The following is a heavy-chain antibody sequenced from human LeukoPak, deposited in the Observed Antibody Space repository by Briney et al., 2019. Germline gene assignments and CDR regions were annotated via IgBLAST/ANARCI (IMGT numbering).Heavy chain of an antibody. Sequence: SETLSLTCTVSGGSISSYYWSWIRQPPGKGLEWIGYIYYSGSTNYNPSLKSRVTISIDTSKNQFSLKLSSVTAADTALYYCARERGEEYSSGWYKTNFFDTWGQGTRVTVSS. V-gene: IGHV4-59*12. CDR2: IYYSGST. D-gene: IGHD6-19*01. J-gene: IGHJ4*02. CDR1: GGSISSYY. CDR3: ARERGEEYSSGWYKTNFFDT.